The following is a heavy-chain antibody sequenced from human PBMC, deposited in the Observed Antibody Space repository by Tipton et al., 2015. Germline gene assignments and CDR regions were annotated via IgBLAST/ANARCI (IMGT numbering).Heavy chain of an antibody. Sequence: TLSLTCTVSNGSISSYYWSWIRQPPGKGLEWIGYIYSSATTSYSSALRSRVTISVDTSKNQFSLNLRSVTAADTAVYFCAKTHGAYDWYLDHWGQGTLVTVSP. J-gene: IGHJ4*02. V-gene: IGHV4-4*09. CDR3: AKTHGAYDWYLDH. CDR1: NGSISSYY. CDR2: IYSSATT. D-gene: IGHD5-12*01.